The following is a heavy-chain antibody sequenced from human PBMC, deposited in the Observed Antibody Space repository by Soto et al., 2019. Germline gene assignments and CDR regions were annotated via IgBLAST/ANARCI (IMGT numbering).Heavy chain of an antibody. CDR1: GFTFTSSA. V-gene: IGHV1-58*01. D-gene: IGHD2-15*01. CDR2: IVVGSGNT. J-gene: IGHJ6*02. CDR3: AARAADCSGYYYYGMDV. Sequence: GASVKVSCKASGFTFTSSAVQWVRQARGQRLEWIGWIVVGSGNTNYAQKFQERVTITRDMSTSTAYMELSSLRSEDTAVYYCAARAADCSGYYYYGMDVWGQAPTVTVS.